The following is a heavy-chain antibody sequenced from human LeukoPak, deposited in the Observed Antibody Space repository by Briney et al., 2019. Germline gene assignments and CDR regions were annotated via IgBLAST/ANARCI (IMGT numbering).Heavy chain of an antibody. Sequence: GGSLRLSCAASGFTFSSYSMNWVRQAPGKGLEWVSSISSSSSYIYYADSVKGRFTISRDNAKNSLYLQMNSLRAEDTAVYYCARGSDTYYYDSSGAYYFDYWGQGTLVTVSS. V-gene: IGHV3-21*01. CDR1: GFTFSSYS. CDR3: ARGSDTYYYDSSGAYYFDY. J-gene: IGHJ4*02. CDR2: ISSSSSYI. D-gene: IGHD3-22*01.